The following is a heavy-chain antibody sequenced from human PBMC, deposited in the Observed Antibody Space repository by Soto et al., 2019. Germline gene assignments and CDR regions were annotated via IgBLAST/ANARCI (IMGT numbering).Heavy chain of an antibody. J-gene: IGHJ6*02. V-gene: IGHV4-31*03. CDR2: IYYSGST. CDR3: ARAGPGGNSVNHYYYYGMDV. CDR1: GGSISSGGYY. Sequence: SETLSLTCTVSGGSISSGGYYWSWIRQHPGKGLEWIGYIYYSGSTYYNPSLKSRVTISVDTSKNQFSLKLSSVTAADTAEYYCARAGPGGNSVNHYYYYGMDVWGQGTMVTVSS. D-gene: IGHD4-4*01.